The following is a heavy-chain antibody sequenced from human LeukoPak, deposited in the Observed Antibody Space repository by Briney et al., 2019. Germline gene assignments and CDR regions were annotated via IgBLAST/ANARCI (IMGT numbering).Heavy chain of an antibody. J-gene: IGHJ4*02. D-gene: IGHD5-18*01. CDR1: GYTFTSYY. Sequence: ASVKVSCKASGYTFTSYYMHWVRQAPGQGLEWMGIINPSGGSTSYAQKFQGRVTMTRDTSTSTVYMELSSLRSEDTAVYYCARDSRGYSYGNRQIFDYWGQGTLVTVSS. CDR2: INPSGGST. V-gene: IGHV1-46*01. CDR3: ARDSRGYSYGNRQIFDY.